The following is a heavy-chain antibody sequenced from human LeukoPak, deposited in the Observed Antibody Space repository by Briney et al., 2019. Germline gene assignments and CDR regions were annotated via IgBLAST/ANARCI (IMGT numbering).Heavy chain of an antibody. Sequence: ASVKVSCKASGYTFTGYYMHWVRQAPGQGLEWMGIINPSGGSTTYAQKFQGRVTMTRDTSTSTVYMELSSLRSDDTAVYYCARAMTTVTALDYWGQGTLVTVSS. J-gene: IGHJ4*02. CDR2: INPSGGST. D-gene: IGHD4-17*01. CDR3: ARAMTTVTALDY. V-gene: IGHV1-46*01. CDR1: GYTFTGYY.